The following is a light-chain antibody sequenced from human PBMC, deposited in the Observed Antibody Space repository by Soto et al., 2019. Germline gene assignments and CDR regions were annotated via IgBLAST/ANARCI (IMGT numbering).Light chain of an antibody. CDR1: SGHSSYI. Sequence: QLVLTQSSSASASLGSSVKLTCTLSSGHSSYIIAWHQQQPGKAPRYLMKLEGSGNYNKGSGVPDRFSGSSSGADRYLTISNLHFEDEADYYCETWDGNTRVFGGGTKLTVL. CDR3: ETWDGNTRV. J-gene: IGLJ2*01. CDR2: LEGSGNY. V-gene: IGLV4-60*02.